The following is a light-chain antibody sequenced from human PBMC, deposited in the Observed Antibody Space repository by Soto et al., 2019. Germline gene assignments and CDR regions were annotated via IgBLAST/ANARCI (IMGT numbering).Light chain of an antibody. CDR2: DVN. J-gene: IGLJ2*01. CDR1: RSDIGAHNF. CDR3: TSWTTSTTMI. V-gene: IGLV2-14*03. Sequence: QSALTQPASVSGSPGQSITISCTGTRSDIGAHNFVSWYQQHPGEAPHLMLFDVNIRPSGVSNRFSGSKSGNTASLTISGLQAEDEADYYCTSWTTSTTMIFGGGTQLTVL.